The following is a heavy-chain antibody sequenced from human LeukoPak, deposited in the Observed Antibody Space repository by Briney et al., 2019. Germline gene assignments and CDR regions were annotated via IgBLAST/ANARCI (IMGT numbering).Heavy chain of an antibody. Sequence: SETLSLTCTVPGGSISSSTYYWGRIRQPPGKGLEWIGSIYYSGSTYYNPSLKSRVTISVDTSKNEFSLKLSSVTAADTAVYYCARHGSTSGWYRSHFDYWGQGTLVTVSS. D-gene: IGHD6-19*01. V-gene: IGHV4-39*01. CDR3: ARHGSTSGWYRSHFDY. CDR1: GGSISSSTYY. J-gene: IGHJ4*02. CDR2: IYYSGST.